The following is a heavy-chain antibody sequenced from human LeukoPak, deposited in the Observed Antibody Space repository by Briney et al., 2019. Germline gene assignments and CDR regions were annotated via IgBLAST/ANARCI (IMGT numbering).Heavy chain of an antibody. CDR3: ARDRRTSSTPNDAFDV. CDR2: IYYSGST. V-gene: IGHV4-59*01. Sequence: SETLSLTCTVSGGSISSYYWSWLRQPPGEGLEWIGYIYYSGSTNYNPSLESRVTISVDTSKNKFSLKLSSVTAADTAVYYCARDRRTSSTPNDAFDVRGQGTMVTVSS. D-gene: IGHD6-13*01. J-gene: IGHJ3*01. CDR1: GGSISSYY.